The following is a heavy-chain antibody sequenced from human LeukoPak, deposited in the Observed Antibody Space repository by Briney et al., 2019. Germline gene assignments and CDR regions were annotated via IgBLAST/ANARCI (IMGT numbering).Heavy chain of an antibody. CDR1: GGSISSYY. D-gene: IGHD2-2*01. CDR2: IYIGGST. CDR3: ARGPRMVAMNGYAFDI. Sequence: SETLSLTCIVSGGSISSYYWNWIRQSAGKGLEWIGRIYIGGSTSYNPSLKSRVTMSVDMSKIQFSLNLTSVTAADTAMYYCARGPRMVAMNGYAFDIWGPGTTVIVSS. V-gene: IGHV4-4*07. J-gene: IGHJ3*02.